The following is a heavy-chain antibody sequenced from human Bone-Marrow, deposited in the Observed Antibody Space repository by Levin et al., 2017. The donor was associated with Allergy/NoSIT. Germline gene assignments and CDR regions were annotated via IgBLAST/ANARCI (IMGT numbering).Heavy chain of an antibody. J-gene: IGHJ4*02. CDR1: GFTFSNYA. V-gene: IGHV3-23*01. D-gene: IGHD3-10*01. CDR3: AKVLWSGELYRGPLDY. Sequence: GGSLRLSCDASGFTFSNYAMNWVRQAPGKGLEWVSGISSSGDITYYADSVKGRFTISRDNSKNTLYLQINSLRAEDTAVYYCAKVLWSGELYRGPLDYWGQGTLVTVSS. CDR2: ISSSGDIT.